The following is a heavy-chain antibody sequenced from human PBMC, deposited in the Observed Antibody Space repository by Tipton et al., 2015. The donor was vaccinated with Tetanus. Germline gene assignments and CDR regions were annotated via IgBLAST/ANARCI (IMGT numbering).Heavy chain of an antibody. CDR1: GGSISSYY. D-gene: IGHD5-18*01. Sequence: TLSLTCTVSGGSISSYYWSWIRQPPGKGLEWIGYIYYSGSTNYNPSLKSRVTISVDTSKNQFSLKLSSVTAADTAVYYCARDFGSYGLNWFDPWGQGTLVTVSS. CDR2: IYYSGST. CDR3: ARDFGSYGLNWFDP. V-gene: IGHV4-59*12. J-gene: IGHJ5*02.